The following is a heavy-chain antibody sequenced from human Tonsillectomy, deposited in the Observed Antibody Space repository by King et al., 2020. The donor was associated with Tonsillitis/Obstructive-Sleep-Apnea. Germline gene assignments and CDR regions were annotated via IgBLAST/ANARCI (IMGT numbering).Heavy chain of an antibody. D-gene: IGHD2-2*02. V-gene: IGHV4-34*01. CDR1: GGSFSGYY. CDR2: INHSGST. J-gene: IGHJ5*02. CDR3: ARGGEILRFCSSTSCYKNWFDP. Sequence: VQLQQWGAGLLKPSETLSLTCGVYGGSFSGYYWSWIRQPPGKGLEWIGEINHSGSTNYNPSLKSRVTISVDTSKNQLSLKLYSVTAADTAVYYCARGGEILRFCSSTSCYKNWFDPWGQGTLVTVSS.